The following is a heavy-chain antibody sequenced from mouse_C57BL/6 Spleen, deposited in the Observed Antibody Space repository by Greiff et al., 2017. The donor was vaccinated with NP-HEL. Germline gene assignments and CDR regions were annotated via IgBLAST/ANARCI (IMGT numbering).Heavy chain of an antibody. D-gene: IGHD2-1*01. J-gene: IGHJ2*01. CDR1: GYSFTSGYY. CDR3: AREGGYYGNFPFDY. V-gene: IGHV3-6*01. Sequence: EVQLLESGPGLVKPSQSLSLTCSVSGYSFTSGYYWNWIRQFPGNQLEWMGYISYDGSNNYNPSLKNRTSITPDTSKNQFFLKLNSVTTEDTATYDCAREGGYYGNFPFDYWGQGTTLTVSS. CDR2: ISYDGSN.